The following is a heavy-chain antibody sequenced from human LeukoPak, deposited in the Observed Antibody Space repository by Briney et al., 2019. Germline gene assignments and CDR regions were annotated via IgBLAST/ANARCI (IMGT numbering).Heavy chain of an antibody. CDR3: ANLRRYDSSGYYSDY. CDR1: GGSFSGYY. D-gene: IGHD3-22*01. Sequence: SETLSLTCAVYGGSFSGYYWSWIRQPPGKGLEWIGEINHSGSTNYNPSLKSRVTISVDTSKNQFSLKLSSVTAADTAVYYCANLRRYDSSGYYSDYWGQGTLVTVSP. CDR2: INHSGST. J-gene: IGHJ4*02. V-gene: IGHV4-34*01.